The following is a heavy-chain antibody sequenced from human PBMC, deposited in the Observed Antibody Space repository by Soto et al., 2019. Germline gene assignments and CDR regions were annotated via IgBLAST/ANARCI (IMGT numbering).Heavy chain of an antibody. Sequence: GGSLRLSCTASAFTFNTYSMNWVRQAPGKGLEWVSSISSSSRYIYYTDSVKGRFTVSRDNAKNSLYLQMNSLRAEDTAVYYCANIGRSDRAFDIWGQGTMVTVSS. CDR3: ANIGRSDRAFDI. CDR1: AFTFNTYS. V-gene: IGHV3-21*06. D-gene: IGHD5-12*01. CDR2: ISSSSRYI. J-gene: IGHJ3*02.